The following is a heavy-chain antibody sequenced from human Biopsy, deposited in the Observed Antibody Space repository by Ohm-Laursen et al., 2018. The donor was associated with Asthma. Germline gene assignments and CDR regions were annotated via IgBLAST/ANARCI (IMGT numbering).Heavy chain of an antibody. D-gene: IGHD4-17*01. CDR1: GYILTVLS. J-gene: IGHJ4*02. Sequence: PVYASRQVSGYILTVLSTHSVRQAPGQGLEWLGGHDHEEGGTVNARRFQGRVTMTEDTSTDTAYMELSSLSSDDTAVYYCASDFPKDYVRYNFQFWGQGTLVTVSS. CDR2: HDHEEGGT. CDR3: ASDFPKDYVRYNFQF. V-gene: IGHV1-24*01.